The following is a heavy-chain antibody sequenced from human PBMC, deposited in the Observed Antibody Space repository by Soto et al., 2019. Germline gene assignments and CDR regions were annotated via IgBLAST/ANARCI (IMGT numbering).Heavy chain of an antibody. J-gene: IGHJ5*02. V-gene: IGHV3-48*01. Sequence: EVQLVESGGGLVQPGGSLRLSCAASGFTFSSYSMNWVRQAPGKGLEWVSYISSSSSTIYYADSVKGRFTXSRDXAKXXXXXXXXXXXXEXTAVYYCARAVITLWWFDPWGQGTLVTVXS. CDR3: ARAVITLWWFDP. CDR1: GFTFSSYS. CDR2: ISSSSSTI. D-gene: IGHD3-10*01.